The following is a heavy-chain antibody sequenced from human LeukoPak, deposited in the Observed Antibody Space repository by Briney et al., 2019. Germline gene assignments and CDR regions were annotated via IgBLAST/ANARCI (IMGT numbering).Heavy chain of an antibody. V-gene: IGHV4-59*08. D-gene: IGHD2-15*01. CDR1: GGSINSYY. J-gene: IGHJ4*02. Sequence: PSETLSLTCTVSGGSINSYYWSWIRQPPGKGLEWIGYVFYSGSTNYNPSLKSRVTISVDTSKNQFSLKLSSVTAADTAVYYRARLTLGRSVDYWGQGTLVTVSS. CDR2: VFYSGST. CDR3: ARLTLGRSVDY.